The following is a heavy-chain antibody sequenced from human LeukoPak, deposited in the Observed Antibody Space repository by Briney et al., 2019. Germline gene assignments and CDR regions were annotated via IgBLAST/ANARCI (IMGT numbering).Heavy chain of an antibody. V-gene: IGHV4-59*01. J-gene: IGHJ5*02. CDR1: GGSISSYY. CDR2: IYYSGST. D-gene: IGHD6-19*01. CDR3: ARANGQWLVSDNWFDP. Sequence: PSETLSLTCTVSGGSISSYYWSWIRQPPGKGLEWIGYIYYSGSTNYNPSLKSRVTISVDTSKNQFSLNLSSVTAADTAVYYCARANGQWLVSDNWFDPWGQGTLVTVSS.